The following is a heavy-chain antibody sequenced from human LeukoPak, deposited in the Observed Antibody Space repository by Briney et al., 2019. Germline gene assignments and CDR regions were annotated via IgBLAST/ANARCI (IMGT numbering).Heavy chain of an antibody. CDR1: GFTFRNYW. V-gene: IGHV3-74*01. J-gene: IGHJ4*02. Sequence: PGGSLRLSCAASGFTFRNYWMHWVRQAPGKGLVWISRVNNEGSGTTYADSVKGRFTISRDNAKNTLYLQMNNPRVDDTAVYYCVRGWFGEFHWGQGTQVTVSS. D-gene: IGHD3-10*01. CDR3: VRGWFGEFH. CDR2: VNNEGSGT.